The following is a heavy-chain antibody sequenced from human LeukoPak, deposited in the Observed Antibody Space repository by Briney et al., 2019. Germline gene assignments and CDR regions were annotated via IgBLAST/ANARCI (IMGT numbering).Heavy chain of an antibody. V-gene: IGHV3-43*02. CDR2: ISGGGLTT. CDR3: AKGLNGVSFSFDY. D-gene: IGHD2-8*01. Sequence: GGSLRLSCAASGFTFGDFAMHWVRETAGKGLEWVSLISGGGLTTHYGDAVRGRFTISRNNSKNSLYLQMNGLRTEDTAFYYCAKGLNGVSFSFDYWGRGTLVTVSS. J-gene: IGHJ4*02. CDR1: GFTFGDFA.